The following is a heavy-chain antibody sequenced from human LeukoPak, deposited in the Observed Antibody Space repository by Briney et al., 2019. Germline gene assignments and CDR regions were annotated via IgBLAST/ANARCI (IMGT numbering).Heavy chain of an antibody. V-gene: IGHV1-18*01. D-gene: IGHD4-11*01. CDR3: ARLSTVTTSFDY. Sequence: ASVKVSCKASGYTFTSYAITWVRQAPGQGLEWMGWISAYNGNTNYAQNLQGRVTMTTDTSTSTAYMELRSLRSDDTAVYYCARLSTVTTSFDYWGQGTLVTVSS. CDR1: GYTFTSYA. J-gene: IGHJ4*02. CDR2: ISAYNGNT.